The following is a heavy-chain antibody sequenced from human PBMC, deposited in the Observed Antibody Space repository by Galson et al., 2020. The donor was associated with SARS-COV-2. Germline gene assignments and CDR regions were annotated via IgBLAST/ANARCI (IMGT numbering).Heavy chain of an antibody. V-gene: IGHV3-30*04. CDR2: ISYDGSNK. D-gene: IGHD6-19*01. J-gene: IGHJ4*02. CDR3: ARDGQSSRGWAFDY. CDR1: GFTFSSYA. Sequence: GESLKISCAASGFTFSSYAMHWVRQAPGKGLEWVAVISYDGSNKYYADSVKGRFTISRDNSKNTVYLQMNNLRVDDTAVYYCARDGQSSRGWAFDYWGQGTLLTVSS.